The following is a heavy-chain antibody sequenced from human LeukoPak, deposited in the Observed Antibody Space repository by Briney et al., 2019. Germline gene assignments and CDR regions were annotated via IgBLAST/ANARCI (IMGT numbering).Heavy chain of an antibody. V-gene: IGHV3-30*04. Sequence: GGSLRLSCAASGFTFSNFAMHWVRQAPGKGLEWVAIIPYDGSDKYYADSVKGRFTISRDNSKNTLYLQMNSLRAEDTAVYYCAGGSSWYMHSDFDYWGQGTLVTVSS. D-gene: IGHD6-13*01. CDR3: AGGSSWYMHSDFDY. CDR1: GFTFSNFA. J-gene: IGHJ4*02. CDR2: IPYDGSDK.